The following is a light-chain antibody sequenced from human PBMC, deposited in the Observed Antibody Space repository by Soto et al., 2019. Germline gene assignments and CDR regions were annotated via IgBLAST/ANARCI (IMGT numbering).Light chain of an antibody. V-gene: IGLV2-14*01. CDR3: SSYTTSNTRQIV. CDR2: DVS. Sequence: QSVLTQPASVSGSPGQSITISCTGTSSDVGGYNYVSWYQQHPGKAPKFIIYDVSNRPSGVSNRFSGSKSGNTASLTISGLQAEDEDDYYCSSYTTSNTRQIVFGTGTKVPVL. CDR1: SSDVGGYNY. J-gene: IGLJ1*01.